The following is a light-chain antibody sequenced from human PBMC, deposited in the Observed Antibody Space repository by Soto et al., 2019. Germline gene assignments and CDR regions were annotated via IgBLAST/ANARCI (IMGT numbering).Light chain of an antibody. CDR2: DAP. CDR3: QQRVAWPLA. V-gene: IGKV3-11*01. CDR1: QTMGIT. Sequence: IVLPQSPATLSPPPGARASLSCRTSQTMGITLAWYPQRPGQAPRLLIHDAPSRAAGIPPRFSGGGSGTDFPLAISGLEHDDFAVYYCQQRVAWPLAFGGGTKV. J-gene: IGKJ4*01.